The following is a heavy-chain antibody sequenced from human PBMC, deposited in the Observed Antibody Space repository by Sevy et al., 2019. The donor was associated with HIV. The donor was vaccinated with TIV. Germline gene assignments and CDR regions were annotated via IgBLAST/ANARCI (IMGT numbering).Heavy chain of an antibody. CDR2: ISYSGST. D-gene: IGHD5-18*01. V-gene: IGHV4-61*01. CDR1: GDSVSSGSYF. CDR3: ARGSRGYSYG. Sequence: SETLSRTCTVSGDSVSSGSYFWSWIRQPPGKGLAWIGYISYSGSTNYNPSLKSRVTISVDTSKRQFSLKLTSVTAADTAVYFCARGSRGYSYGWGQGTLVTVSS. J-gene: IGHJ4*02.